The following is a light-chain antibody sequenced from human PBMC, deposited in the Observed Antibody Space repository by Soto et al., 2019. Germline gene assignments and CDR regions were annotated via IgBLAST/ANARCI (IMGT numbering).Light chain of an antibody. CDR3: LQNYIHPRT. J-gene: IGKJ1*01. CDR1: QGIGNV. Sequence: AIQMTQSPSSLSASVGDRVNITCRTSQGIGNVLGWFQQKPGKAPKLLINAASNLHSGVPSRFSGSGSGTDFTLTISSLQPEDFATYYCLQNYIHPRTFGQGTKVEIK. V-gene: IGKV1-6*01. CDR2: AAS.